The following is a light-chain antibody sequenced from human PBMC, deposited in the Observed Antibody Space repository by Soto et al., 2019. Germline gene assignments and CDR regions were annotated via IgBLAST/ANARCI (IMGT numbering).Light chain of an antibody. V-gene: IGKV3-20*01. J-gene: IGKJ1*01. CDR2: GAS. Sequence: EIVLTQSPGTLSLSPGERATLSCRASQSVSSSYLAWYQQKAGQAPRLLIYGASSRATGIPDRFSGSGSGTAFTLTISRLEPEDFAAYYCQQYGSSPWTFGQGTKVEIK. CDR3: QQYGSSPWT. CDR1: QSVSSSY.